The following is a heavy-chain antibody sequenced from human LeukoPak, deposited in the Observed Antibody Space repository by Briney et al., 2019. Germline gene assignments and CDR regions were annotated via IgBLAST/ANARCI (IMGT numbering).Heavy chain of an antibody. CDR1: GGSISSSSYY. J-gene: IGHJ4*02. D-gene: IGHD5-18*01. V-gene: IGHV4-39*01. CDR3: ARQTAMVAD. Sequence: SETLSLTCTVSGGSISSSSYYWGWIRQPPGKGLEWIGSIYYSGSTYYNPSLKSRVTISIDTSKNQFSLKLSSVTAADTAVYYCARQTAMVADWGQGTLVTVSS. CDR2: IYYSGST.